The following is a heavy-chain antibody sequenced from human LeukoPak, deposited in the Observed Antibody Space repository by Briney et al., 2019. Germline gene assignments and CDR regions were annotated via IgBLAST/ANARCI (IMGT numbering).Heavy chain of an antibody. Sequence: GGSLRLSCAASGFTFSSYGMHWVRQAPGKGLEWVAVIWYDGSNKYYADSVKGRFTISRDNSKNTLYLQMNSLRAEDTAVYYCAKDMEWFGEFEFDYWAQGTLVTVSS. CDR1: GFTFSSYG. D-gene: IGHD3-10*01. V-gene: IGHV3-33*06. CDR3: AKDMEWFGEFEFDY. J-gene: IGHJ4*02. CDR2: IWYDGSNK.